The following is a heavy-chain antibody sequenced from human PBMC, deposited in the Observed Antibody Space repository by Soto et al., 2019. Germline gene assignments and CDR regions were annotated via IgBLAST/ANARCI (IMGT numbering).Heavy chain of an antibody. J-gene: IGHJ5*02. Sequence: GGSLRLSCAASGFTFSSYGMHWVRQAPGKGLEWVAVIWYDGSNKYYADSVKGRFTISRDNSKNTLYLQMNSLRAEDTAVYYCARDRAIAARRVVGWFDPWGQGTLVTVSS. V-gene: IGHV3-33*01. CDR2: IWYDGSNK. D-gene: IGHD6-6*01. CDR1: GFTFSSYG. CDR3: ARDRAIAARRVVGWFDP.